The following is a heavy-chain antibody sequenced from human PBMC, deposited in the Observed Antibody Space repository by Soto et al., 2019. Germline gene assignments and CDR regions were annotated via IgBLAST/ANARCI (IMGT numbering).Heavy chain of an antibody. CDR2: IIPIFGTA. J-gene: IGHJ5*02. D-gene: IGHD4-17*01. Sequence: QVQLVQSGAEVKKPGSSVKVSCKASGGTFSSYAISWVRQAPGQGLEWMGGIIPIFGTANYAQKFQGRVTITADEPTSTAYMELSSLRSEDTAVYYCARAAHVGDYVITWHWFGPWGQGTLVTVSS. CDR1: GGTFSSYA. CDR3: ARAAHVGDYVITWHWFGP. V-gene: IGHV1-69*01.